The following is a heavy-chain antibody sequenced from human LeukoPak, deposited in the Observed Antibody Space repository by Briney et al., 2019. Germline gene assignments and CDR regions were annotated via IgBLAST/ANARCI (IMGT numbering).Heavy chain of an antibody. Sequence: PGGSLRLSCEVSGFPFTLYNMNWVRQAPWKGLEWLSYISSSTNTIYYADSVKGRFTISRDNAKNSLYLQMNSLRAEDTAVYYCAKATPPNEFEWELLGVDAFDIWGQGTMVTVSS. CDR2: ISSSTNTI. CDR1: GFPFTLYN. CDR3: AKATPPNEFEWELLGVDAFDI. D-gene: IGHD1-26*01. J-gene: IGHJ3*02. V-gene: IGHV3-48*04.